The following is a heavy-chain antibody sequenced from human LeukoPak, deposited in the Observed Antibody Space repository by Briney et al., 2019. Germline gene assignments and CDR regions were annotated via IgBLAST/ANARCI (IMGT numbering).Heavy chain of an antibody. CDR3: ARSTGYSGYD. J-gene: IGHJ4*02. D-gene: IGHD5-12*01. V-gene: IGHV4-39*01. CDR1: GGSISSSGYY. CDR2: IYYTGNT. Sequence: SETLSLTCTVSGGSISSSGYYWGWIRQPPVKGLQWIGSIYYTGNTYYNPSLKSRITISVDTSKNQFSLRLTSVTAADTAVYYCARSTGYSGYDWSQGTLVTVSS.